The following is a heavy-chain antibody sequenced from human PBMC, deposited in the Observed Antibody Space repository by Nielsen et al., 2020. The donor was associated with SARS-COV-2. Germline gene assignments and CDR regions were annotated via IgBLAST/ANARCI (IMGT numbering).Heavy chain of an antibody. V-gene: IGHV1-69*13. CDR1: GGTFSSYA. J-gene: IGHJ6*03. CDR2: IIPIFGTA. D-gene: IGHD1-7*01. Sequence: SVKVSCKASGGTFSSYAISWVRQAPGQGLEWMGGIIPIFGTANYAQKFQGRVTITADESTSAAYMELSSLRSEDTAVYYCATLGDWNYLNYYYYYYMDVWGKGTTVTVSS. CDR3: ATLGDWNYLNYYYYYYMDV.